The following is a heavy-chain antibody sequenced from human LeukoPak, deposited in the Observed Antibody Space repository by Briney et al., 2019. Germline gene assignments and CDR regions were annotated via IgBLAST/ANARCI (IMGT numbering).Heavy chain of an antibody. J-gene: IGHJ6*03. CDR2: INTHNGDT. V-gene: IGHV1-18*01. D-gene: IGHD2-2*03. CDR1: GYTFASFG. CDR3: ARDGYRLSGYFYYMDV. Sequence: GASVKVSCKASGYTFASFGITWVRQASGQGLEWMRWINTHNGDTNYAQKLQGRVTMTTDTSTSTAYMELRSLRSDDTAVYYCARDGYRLSGYFYYMDVWGKGTTVTVSS.